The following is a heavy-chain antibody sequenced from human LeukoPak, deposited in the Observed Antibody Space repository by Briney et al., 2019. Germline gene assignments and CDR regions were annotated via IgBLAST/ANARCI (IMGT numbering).Heavy chain of an antibody. CDR3: ARGSDFDY. Sequence: GGSLRLPCAASGFTFSSYSMNWVRQAPGKGLEWVSSISSSSSYIYYADSMKGRSTISRDNAKNSLYLQMNSLRAEDTAVYYCARGSDFDYWGQGTLVTVSS. V-gene: IGHV3-21*01. J-gene: IGHJ4*02. CDR2: ISSSSSYI. CDR1: GFTFSSYS.